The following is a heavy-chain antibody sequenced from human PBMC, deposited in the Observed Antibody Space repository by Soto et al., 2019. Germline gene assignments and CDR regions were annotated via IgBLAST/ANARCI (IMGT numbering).Heavy chain of an antibody. CDR3: ARGSHQITIFGVGSYYFDY. Sequence: ASVKVSCKVSGYTLTELSMHWVRQAPGKGLEWMGGFDPEDGETIYAQKLQGRVTMTEDTSTDTAHMELSSLRSEDTAVYYCARGSHQITIFGVGSYYFDYWGQGTLVTVSS. CDR1: GYTLTELS. J-gene: IGHJ4*02. CDR2: FDPEDGET. D-gene: IGHD3-3*01. V-gene: IGHV1-24*01.